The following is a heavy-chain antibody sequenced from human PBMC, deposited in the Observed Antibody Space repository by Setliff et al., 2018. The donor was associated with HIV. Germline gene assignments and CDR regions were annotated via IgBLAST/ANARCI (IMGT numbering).Heavy chain of an antibody. CDR1: GGSISSSSYY. J-gene: IGHJ4*02. Sequence: SETLSLTCTVSGGSISSSSYYWGWIPQPPGKGLEWIGSIYYSGSTYYNPSLKSRVTISVDTSKNQFSLKLSSVTAADTAVYYCARDVSAYGDYGDYWGQGTLVTVSS. V-gene: IGHV4-39*07. CDR3: ARDVSAYGDYGDY. D-gene: IGHD4-17*01. CDR2: IYYSGST.